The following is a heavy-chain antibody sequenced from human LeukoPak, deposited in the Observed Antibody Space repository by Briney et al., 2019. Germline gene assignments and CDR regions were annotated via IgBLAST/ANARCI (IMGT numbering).Heavy chain of an antibody. D-gene: IGHD4-17*01. Sequence: PSETLSLTCAVYGGSFSGYYWSWIRQPPGKGLEWIGEINHSGSTNYNPSLKSRVTISVDTSKNQFSLKLSSVTAADTAVYYCARGYGDYVRYYMDVWGKGTTVTVSS. V-gene: IGHV4-34*01. J-gene: IGHJ6*03. CDR3: ARGYGDYVRYYMDV. CDR1: GGSFSGYY. CDR2: INHSGST.